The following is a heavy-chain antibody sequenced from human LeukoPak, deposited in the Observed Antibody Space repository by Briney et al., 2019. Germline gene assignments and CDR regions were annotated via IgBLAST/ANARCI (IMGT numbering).Heavy chain of an antibody. CDR3: AREILGLYDSSGYYYGLYAFDI. CDR1: GYTFTGYY. Sequence: VASVKVSXKASGYTFTGYYMHWVRQAPGQGLEWMGRINPNSGGTNYAQKFQGRVTMTRDTSISTAYMELSRLRSDDTAVYYCAREILGLYDSSGYYYGLYAFDIWGQGTVVTVSS. D-gene: IGHD3-22*01. J-gene: IGHJ3*02. V-gene: IGHV1-2*06. CDR2: INPNSGGT.